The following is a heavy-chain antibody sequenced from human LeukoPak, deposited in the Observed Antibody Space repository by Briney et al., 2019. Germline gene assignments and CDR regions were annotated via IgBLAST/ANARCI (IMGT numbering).Heavy chain of an antibody. D-gene: IGHD6-19*01. CDR2: INAGNGNT. Sequence: ASVKVSCKASGGTFISYAISWVRQAPGQGLEWMGWINAGNGNTKYSQKFQGRVTITRDTSASTAYMELSSLRSEDTAVYYCARTVAGSFDYWGQGTLVTVSS. CDR3: ARTVAGSFDY. CDR1: GGTFISYA. V-gene: IGHV1-3*01. J-gene: IGHJ4*02.